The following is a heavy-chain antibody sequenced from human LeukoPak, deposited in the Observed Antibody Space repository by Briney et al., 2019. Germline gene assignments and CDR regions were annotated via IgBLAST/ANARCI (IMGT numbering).Heavy chain of an antibody. CDR3: ARYLVVTDAFDI. D-gene: IGHD3-22*01. V-gene: IGHV4-30-4*08. J-gene: IGHJ3*02. Sequence: SQTLSLTCTVSGGSISSGDCYWSWIRQPPGKGLEWIGYIYYSGSTYYNPSLKSRVTISVDTSKNQFSLKLSSVTAADTAVYYCARYLVVTDAFDIWGQGTMVTVSS. CDR1: GGSISSGDCY. CDR2: IYYSGST.